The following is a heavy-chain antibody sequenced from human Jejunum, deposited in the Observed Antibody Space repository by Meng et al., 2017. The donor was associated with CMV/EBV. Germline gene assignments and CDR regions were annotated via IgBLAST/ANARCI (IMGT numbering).Heavy chain of an antibody. CDR3: ARGVVTMTRYYFDY. V-gene: IGHV1-18*01. Sequence: GYTFTSYGISWVRQAPGQGLEWMGWISTYNGNTHYTQKLQGRATMTTDTSTSTAYMEVRSLKSDDTAVYYCARGVVTMTRYYFDYWGQGTLVTVSS. CDR1: GYTFTSYG. J-gene: IGHJ4*02. D-gene: IGHD2-21*02. CDR2: ISTYNGNT.